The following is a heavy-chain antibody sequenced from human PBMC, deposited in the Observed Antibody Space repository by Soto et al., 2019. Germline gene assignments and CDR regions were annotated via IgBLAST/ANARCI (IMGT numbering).Heavy chain of an antibody. J-gene: IGHJ6*03. D-gene: IGHD6-6*01. CDR2: ISSSGSTI. Sequence: GGSLRLSCAASGFTFSDYYMSWIRQAPGKGLEWVSYISSSGSTIYYADSVKGRFTISRGNAKNSLYLQMNSLRAEDTAVYYCSRGAARWLGYYYYYMDVWGKGTTVTVSS. V-gene: IGHV3-11*01. CDR1: GFTFSDYY. CDR3: SRGAARWLGYYYYYMDV.